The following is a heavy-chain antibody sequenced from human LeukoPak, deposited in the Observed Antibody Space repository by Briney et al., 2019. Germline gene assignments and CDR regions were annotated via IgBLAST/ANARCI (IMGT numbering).Heavy chain of an antibody. V-gene: IGHV4-39*07. CDR3: ARVATTTYSYHMDV. CDR2: SFYSVST. CDR1: GGSISTSNYY. D-gene: IGHD1-26*01. J-gene: IGHJ6*03. Sequence: SETLSLTCTVSGGSISTSNYYWGWIRQPPGKGLEWIGNSFYSVSTYYSPSLRSRVTISLDTSRNQFSLKLNSVTAADTAVYYCARVATTTYSYHMDVWGKGTTVTVSS.